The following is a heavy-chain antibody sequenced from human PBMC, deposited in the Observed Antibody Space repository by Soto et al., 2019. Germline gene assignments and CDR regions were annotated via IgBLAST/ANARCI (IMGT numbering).Heavy chain of an antibody. D-gene: IGHD2-15*01. V-gene: IGHV3-23*01. CDR2: ICGDGDDT. Sequence: SLRLSCAASGFTFRIYAMRWVRQAPGTGLEWVSGICGDGDDTNYADPVKGRVIISRDIYKRTLSLQMEDLRVEDTTVYYCAKDRMNHNCVWDPFGIWGQGTRVTV. CDR3: AKDRMNHNCVWDPFGI. CDR1: GFTFRIYA. J-gene: IGHJ3*02.